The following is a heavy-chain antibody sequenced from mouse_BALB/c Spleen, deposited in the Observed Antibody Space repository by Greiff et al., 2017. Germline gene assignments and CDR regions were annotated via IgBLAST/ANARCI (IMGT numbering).Heavy chain of an antibody. CDR1: GFNIKDTY. J-gene: IGHJ3*01. CDR2: IDPANGNT. CDR3: AGGKAWFAY. Sequence: VHVKQSGAELVKPGASVKLSCTASGFNIKDTYMHWVKQRPEQGLEWIGRIDPANGNTKYDPKFQGKATITADTSSNTAYLQLSGLTSEDTAVYYCAGGKAWFAYWGQGTLVTVSA. V-gene: IGHV14-3*02. D-gene: IGHD1-1*02.